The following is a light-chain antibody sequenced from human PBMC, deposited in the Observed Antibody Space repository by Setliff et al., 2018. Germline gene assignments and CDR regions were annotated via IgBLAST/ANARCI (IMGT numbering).Light chain of an antibody. J-gene: IGLJ2*01. CDR3: LSYTSETTHAL. Sequence: QSVLTQPASVSGSPGQTIILSCTGTGSDVGGYDYISWYQLHPGKVPKLMIYDVINRPSGVSDRFSGSKSGNTASLTISGLQAEDEADYYCLSYTSETTHALFAGGTK. V-gene: IGLV2-14*03. CDR2: DVI. CDR1: GSDVGGYDY.